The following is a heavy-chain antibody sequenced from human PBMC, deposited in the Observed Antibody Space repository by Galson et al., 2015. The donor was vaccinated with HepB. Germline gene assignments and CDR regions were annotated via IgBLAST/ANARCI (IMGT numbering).Heavy chain of an antibody. V-gene: IGHV1-2*02. D-gene: IGHD3-3*01. CDR3: ATRSTFGVVISY. CDR1: GYTFTGHY. Sequence: SVKVSCKASGYTFTGHYMHWVRQAPGQGLEWMGWINPNSGDTVYAQKFQGRVTMTRDTSISTAYMELSRLRSDDTAIYYCATRSTFGVVISYWGQGTLVTVSS. J-gene: IGHJ4*02. CDR2: INPNSGDT.